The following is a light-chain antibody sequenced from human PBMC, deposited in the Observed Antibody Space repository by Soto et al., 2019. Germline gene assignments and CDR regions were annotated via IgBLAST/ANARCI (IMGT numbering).Light chain of an antibody. CDR2: NND. Sequence: QSVLTQPPSASETPGQRVTISCSGGSSNIGSNAVNWYQQVSGAAPKLLIYNNDQRPSEVPDRFSGSKSGTSASLAISGLQSEDEAAYYCSVWDDSLNGAVFGGGTQLTVL. J-gene: IGLJ7*01. CDR1: SSNIGSNA. V-gene: IGLV1-44*01. CDR3: SVWDDSLNGAV.